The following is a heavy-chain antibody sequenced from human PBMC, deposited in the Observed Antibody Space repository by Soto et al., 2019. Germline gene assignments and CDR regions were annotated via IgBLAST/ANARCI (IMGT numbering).Heavy chain of an antibody. CDR2: IYYSGST. D-gene: IGHD2-2*01. V-gene: IGHV4-59*01. J-gene: IGHJ5*02. CDR3: ARDCGTSCYDNWFDP. CDR1: GGSISSYY. Sequence: SETLSLTCTVSGGSISSYYWSWIRQPPGKGLEWIGYIYYSGSTNYNPSLKSRVTISVDTSKNQFSLKLSSVTAADTAVYYCARDCGTSCYDNWFDPWGQGTLVTVSS.